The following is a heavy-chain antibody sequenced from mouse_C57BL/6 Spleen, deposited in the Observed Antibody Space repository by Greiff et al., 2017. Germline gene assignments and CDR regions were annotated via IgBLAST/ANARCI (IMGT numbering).Heavy chain of an antibody. J-gene: IGHJ1*03. CDR2: IDPETGGT. V-gene: IGHV1-15*01. Sequence: QVQLKQSGAELVRPGASVTLSCKASGYTFTDYEMHWVKQTPVHGLAWIGAIDPETGGTAYNQKFKGKAILTADKSSSTAYIELRSLTSEDSAVYYCTRDYGDWYFDVWGTGTTVTVSS. CDR3: TRDYGDWYFDV. CDR1: GYTFTDYE. D-gene: IGHD2-4*01.